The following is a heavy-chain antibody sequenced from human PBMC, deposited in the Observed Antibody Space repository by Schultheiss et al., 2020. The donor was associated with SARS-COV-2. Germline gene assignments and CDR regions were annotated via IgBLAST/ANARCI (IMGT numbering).Heavy chain of an antibody. CDR3: ARTWSSGDSGYYSDYYYGMDV. D-gene: IGHD3-22*01. CDR2: ISSSGSTI. V-gene: IGHV3-48*04. J-gene: IGHJ6*02. CDR1: GFTFSSYS. Sequence: GGSLRLSCAASGFTFSSYSMNWVRQAPGKGLEWVSYISSSGSTIYYADSVKGRFTISRDNAKNSLYLQMNSLRAEDTAVYYCARTWSSGDSGYYSDYYYGMDVWGQGTTVTVSS.